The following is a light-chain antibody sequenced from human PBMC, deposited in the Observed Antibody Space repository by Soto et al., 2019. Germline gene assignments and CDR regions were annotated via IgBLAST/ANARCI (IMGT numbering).Light chain of an antibody. Sequence: DIQLTQAPSSLSASARDRVSITCRASQAISSYLAWYQQNPGRAPKLLIYAASTLQSGVPSRFSGSGSGTEFTLTITSLQPEDFETYYCQQLNSFPITFGQGTRLEI. CDR3: QQLNSFPIT. CDR1: QAISSY. CDR2: AAS. V-gene: IGKV1-9*01. J-gene: IGKJ5*01.